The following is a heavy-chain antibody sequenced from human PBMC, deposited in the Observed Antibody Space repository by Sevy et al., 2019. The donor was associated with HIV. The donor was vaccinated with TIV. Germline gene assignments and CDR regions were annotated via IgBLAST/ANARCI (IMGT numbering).Heavy chain of an antibody. CDR3: AKDFFEGDVISNFDS. CDR1: GFTFRRYG. Sequence: GGSLRLCCAASGFTFRRYGMHWVRRAPGKGLEWVAGIWFDGTQKYYLESVKGRFSISRDNSKKMVYLQMNSLRAEDTAVYYCAKDFFEGDVISNFDSWGQGTLVTVSS. CDR2: IWFDGTQK. J-gene: IGHJ4*02. V-gene: IGHV3-33*06. D-gene: IGHD3-3*01.